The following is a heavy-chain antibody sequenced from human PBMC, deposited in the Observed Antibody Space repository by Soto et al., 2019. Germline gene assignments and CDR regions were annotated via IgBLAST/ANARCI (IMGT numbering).Heavy chain of an antibody. Sequence: PSETLSLTCTVSGGSISSYYWSWIRQPPGKGLEWIGYIYYSGSTNYNPSLKSRVTISVDTSKNQFSLKLSSVTAADTAVYYCARAYCSSTSCNGYYYYGMDVWGQGTTVTVS. V-gene: IGHV4-59*01. CDR3: ARAYCSSTSCNGYYYYGMDV. CDR2: IYYSGST. D-gene: IGHD2-2*01. CDR1: GGSISSYY. J-gene: IGHJ6*02.